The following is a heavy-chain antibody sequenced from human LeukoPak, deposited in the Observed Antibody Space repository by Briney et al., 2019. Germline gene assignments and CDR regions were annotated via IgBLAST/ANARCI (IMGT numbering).Heavy chain of an antibody. CDR1: GFTFSSYG. V-gene: IGHV3-30*02. J-gene: IGHJ4*02. CDR2: IRYDGSNK. CDR3: AKPNPIFGVVMPAGGG. Sequence: GGSLRLSCAASGFTFSSYGMHWVRQAPGKGLEWVVFIRYDGSNKYYADSVKGRFTISRDNSKNTLYLQMNSLRAEDTAVYYCAKPNPIFGVVMPAGGGWGQGTLVTVSS. D-gene: IGHD3-3*01.